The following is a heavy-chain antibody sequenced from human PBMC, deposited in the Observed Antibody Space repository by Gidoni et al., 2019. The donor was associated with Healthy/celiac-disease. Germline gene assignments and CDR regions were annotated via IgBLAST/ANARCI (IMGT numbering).Heavy chain of an antibody. J-gene: IGHJ5*02. CDR3: AGHEWQWLVHWFDP. CDR2: SYYSGST. CDR1: GGSISSSSYY. Sequence: QLQLPESGPGLVKPSETLSLTCTVSGGSISSSSYYWGWLRQPPGKGLEWSGSSYYSGSTYYNPALKRRVNISVETSKNQVSLKLSSGTAADTDVYYCAGHEWQWLVHWFDPWGQGTLVTVSS. V-gene: IGHV4-39*01. D-gene: IGHD6-19*01.